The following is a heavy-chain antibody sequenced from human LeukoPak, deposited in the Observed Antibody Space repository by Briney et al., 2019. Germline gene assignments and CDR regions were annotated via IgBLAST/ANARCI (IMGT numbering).Heavy chain of an antibody. D-gene: IGHD2-21*01. CDR1: GGSISSGDYS. J-gene: IGHJ4*02. V-gene: IGHV4-61*08. Sequence: PSQTLSLTCAVSGGSISSGDYSWSWIRQPPGKGLEWIGYIYYSGSTNYNPSLKSRVTISVDTPKNQLSLKLSPVTHGDTAVYYCGGECSGVVDYWGQGTLVTVSS. CDR3: GGECSGVVDY. CDR2: IYYSGST.